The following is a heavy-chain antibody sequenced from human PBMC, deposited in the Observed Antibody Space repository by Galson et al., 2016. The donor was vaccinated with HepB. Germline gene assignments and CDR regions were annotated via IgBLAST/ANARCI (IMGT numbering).Heavy chain of an antibody. CDR2: LSPDGTDK. CDR3: ARVDYTDEGINV. Sequence: SLRLSCAASGFTFDDYWMTWVRQAPGKGLEWVANLSPDGTDKRYAGSVKGRVTISRDNPNHSVFLQMSSLRAEDTALYYCARVDYTDEGINVWGQGTTVTVSS. CDR1: GFTFDDYW. D-gene: IGHD4-11*01. J-gene: IGHJ6*02. V-gene: IGHV3-7*03.